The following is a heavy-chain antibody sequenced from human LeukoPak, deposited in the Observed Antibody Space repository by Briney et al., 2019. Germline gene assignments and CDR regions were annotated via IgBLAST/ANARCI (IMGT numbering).Heavy chain of an antibody. V-gene: IGHV5-51*01. D-gene: IGHD3-22*01. J-gene: IGHJ4*02. CDR1: GYDFSVNW. Sequence: GESLKISCKASGYDFSVNWIGWVRQMPGKGLEWMGVIHCGGSDTRYSPSFQGQVTISADKSINTAYLQWSSLKASDTAIYYCARGDTTAYYYGHYWGQGTLVTVSS. CDR2: IHCGGSDT. CDR3: ARGDTTAYYYGHY.